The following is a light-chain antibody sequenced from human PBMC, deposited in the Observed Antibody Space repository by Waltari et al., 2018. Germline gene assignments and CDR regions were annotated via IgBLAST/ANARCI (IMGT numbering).Light chain of an antibody. CDR2: TAS. J-gene: IGKJ2*01. CDR3: QQYNEWPPYT. CDR1: QRVGTY. Sequence: EILLTQSPATLSVSPGETTTLSCRASQRVGTYLAWYQQTPGHAPRLLIYTASTRDPGIPARFSGSGSGTDFTLTIRGLQSEDFAGDYCQQYNEWPPYTFGQGTKLEIK. V-gene: IGKV3-15*01.